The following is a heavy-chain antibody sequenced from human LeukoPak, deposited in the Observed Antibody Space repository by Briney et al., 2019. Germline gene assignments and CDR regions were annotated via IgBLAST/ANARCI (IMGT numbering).Heavy chain of an antibody. CDR1: GDSISSSNSY. D-gene: IGHD6-13*01. J-gene: IGHJ4*02. CDR2: IYYSGST. V-gene: IGHV4-39*07. CDR3: ARVRAAAVPYYFDY. Sequence: SETLSLTCTVSGDSISSSNSYWGWIRQPPGKGLEWIGSIYYSGSTYYNAPLKSRVTISVDTSKNQFSLKVRSVTAADTAVYYCARVRAAAVPYYFDYWGQGTLVTVSS.